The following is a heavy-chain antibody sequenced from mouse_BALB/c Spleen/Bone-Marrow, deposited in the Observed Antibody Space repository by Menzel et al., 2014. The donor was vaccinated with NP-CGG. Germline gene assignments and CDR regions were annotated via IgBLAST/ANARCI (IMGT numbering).Heavy chain of an antibody. V-gene: IGHV14-4*02. CDR1: GFNIKDYY. CDR3: NANYHAMDY. J-gene: IGHJ4*01. CDR2: IDPENGDT. Sequence: EVKLQESGAELVRTGASVKLSCTASGFNIKDYYMHWVKQRPEQGLEWIGWIDPENGDTEYAPKFQGKATMTADTSSNTAYLQLSSLTRENNAVYYCNANYHAMDYWGQGSS.